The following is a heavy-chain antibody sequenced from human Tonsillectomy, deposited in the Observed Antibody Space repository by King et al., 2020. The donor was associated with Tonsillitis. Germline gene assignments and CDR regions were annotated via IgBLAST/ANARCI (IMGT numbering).Heavy chain of an antibody. CDR1: GYSFSSYW. CDR3: ATRGGRRYGDYEDAFDI. V-gene: IGHV5-51*01. D-gene: IGHD4-17*01. J-gene: IGHJ3*02. CDR2: IYPGVSDT. Sequence: QLVQSGAEVKKPGESLKISCKGFGYSFSSYWIGWGRQMPGKGLEGVGMIYPGVSDTRYSPSFKCQFTISAHKSIRTDYLQWSRLKASDTAMYYCATRGGRRYGDYEDAFDIWGQGTMVTVSS.